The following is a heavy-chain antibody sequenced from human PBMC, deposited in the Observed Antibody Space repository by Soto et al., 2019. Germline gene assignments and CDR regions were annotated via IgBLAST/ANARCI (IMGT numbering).Heavy chain of an antibody. CDR1: GFTFANYA. D-gene: IGHD3-10*01. Sequence: VQLLESGGGLVQPGGSLGLSCAGSGFTFANYAMSWVRQAPGKGLEWVSVLSNSGGTTYYADSVKGRFTISRDNFNTTLSLQLDSLSAEDTAIYYCARFEGGGWGTYGFDVWGEWTTVTVSS. CDR2: LSNSGGTT. CDR3: ARFEGGGWGTYGFDV. J-gene: IGHJ6*04. V-gene: IGHV3-23*01.